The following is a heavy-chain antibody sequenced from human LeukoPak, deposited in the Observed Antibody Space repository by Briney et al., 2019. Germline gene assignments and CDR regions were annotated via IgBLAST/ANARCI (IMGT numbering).Heavy chain of an antibody. D-gene: IGHD4-17*01. J-gene: IGHJ5*02. Sequence: SVKVSCKASGGTLSSYAISWVRQAPGQGLEWMGRIIPIFGTANYAQKFQGRVTVTTDESTSTAYMELSSLRSEDTAVYYCARDDYGNNWFDPWGQGTLVTVSS. CDR3: ARDDYGNNWFDP. V-gene: IGHV1-69*05. CDR1: GGTLSSYA. CDR2: IIPIFGTA.